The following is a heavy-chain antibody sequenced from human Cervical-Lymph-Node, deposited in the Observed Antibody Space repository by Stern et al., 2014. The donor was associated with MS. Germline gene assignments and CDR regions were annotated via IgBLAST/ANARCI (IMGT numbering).Heavy chain of an antibody. J-gene: IGHJ4*02. D-gene: IGHD6-6*01. Sequence: VHLVESGGGVVQPGRSLRLSCAASGFTFSNYGMHWVRQAPGKGLAWVAVILYDGSNKYYADSVKGRFTVSRDNSKNTLYLQMNSLRADDTAIYYCAKDRGSSVAARYFDYWGQGTLVTVSS. CDR1: GFTFSNYG. CDR2: ILYDGSNK. CDR3: AKDRGSSVAARYFDY. V-gene: IGHV3-30*18.